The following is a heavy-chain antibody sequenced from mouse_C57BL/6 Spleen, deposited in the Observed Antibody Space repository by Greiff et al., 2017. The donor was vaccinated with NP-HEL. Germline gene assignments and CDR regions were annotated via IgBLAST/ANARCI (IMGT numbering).Heavy chain of an antibody. CDR2: IYPRSGNT. Sequence: VKLMESGAELARPGASVKLSCKASGYTFTSYGISWVKQRTGQGLEWIGEIYPRSGNTYYNEKFKGKATLTADKSSSTAYMELRSLTSEDSAVYFCARRGLLPLDYWGQGTTLTVSS. CDR3: ARRGLLPLDY. D-gene: IGHD2-3*01. CDR1: GYTFTSYG. V-gene: IGHV1-81*01. J-gene: IGHJ2*01.